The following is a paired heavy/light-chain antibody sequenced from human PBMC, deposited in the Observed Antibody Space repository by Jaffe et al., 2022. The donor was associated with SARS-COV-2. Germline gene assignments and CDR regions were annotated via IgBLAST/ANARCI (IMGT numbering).Heavy chain of an antibody. J-gene: IGHJ4*02. CDR3: TRDRGSSWIVHYFDY. Sequence: EVQLVESGGGLVKPGRSLRLSCTASGFTFGDYAMSWFRQAPGKGLEWVGFIRSKAYGGTTEYAASVKGRFTISRDDSKSIAYLQMNSLKTEDTAVYYCTRDRGSSWIVHYFDYWGQGTLVTVSS. CDR2: IRSKAYGGTT. V-gene: IGHV3-49*05. D-gene: IGHD6-13*01. CDR1: GFTFGDYA.
Light chain of an antibody. J-gene: IGKJ3*01. Sequence: DIQLTQSPSFLSASVGDRVTITCRASQGISSYLAWYQQKPGKAPKLLIYAASTLQSGVPSRFSGSGSGTEFTLTISSLQPEDFATYYCQQPGFAFGPGTKVDIK. V-gene: IGKV1-9*01. CDR3: QQPGFA. CDR1: QGISSY. CDR2: AAS.